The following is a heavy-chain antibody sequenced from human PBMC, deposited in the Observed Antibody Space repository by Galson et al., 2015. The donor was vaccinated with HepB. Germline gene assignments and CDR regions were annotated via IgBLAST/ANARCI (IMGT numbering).Heavy chain of an antibody. D-gene: IGHD3-3*01. V-gene: IGHV3-33*06. J-gene: IGHJ5*02. CDR2: IWYDGSNK. CDR3: AKGNHRSRITIFGVVMDA. CDR1: GFTFSSYG. Sequence: SLRLSCAASGFTFSSYGMHWVRQAPGKGLEWVAVIWYDGSNKYYADSVKGRFTISRDNSKNTLYLQMNSLRAEDTAVYYCAKGNHRSRITIFGVVMDAWGQGTLVTVSS.